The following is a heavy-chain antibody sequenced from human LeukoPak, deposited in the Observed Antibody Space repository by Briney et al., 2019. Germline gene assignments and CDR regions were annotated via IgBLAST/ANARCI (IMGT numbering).Heavy chain of an antibody. CDR2: SSSSSGHI. D-gene: IGHD6-13*01. CDR1: GFTFSSYS. J-gene: IGHJ4*02. CDR3: ARRQQTSIDY. Sequence: GGSLRLSCAASGFTFSSYSMNWVRQAPGKGLEWVSSSSSSSGHIFNADSVKGRFTISRDNAKNSLYLQMNSLRAEDTAVYYCARRQQTSIDYWGQGTLVTVSS. V-gene: IGHV3-21*01.